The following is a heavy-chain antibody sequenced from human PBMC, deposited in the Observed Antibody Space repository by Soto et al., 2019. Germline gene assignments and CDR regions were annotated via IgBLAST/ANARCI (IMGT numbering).Heavy chain of an antibody. CDR1: GGTFSSYA. V-gene: IGHV1-69*13. D-gene: IGHD3-16*01. J-gene: IGHJ6*02. Sequence: ASVKVSCKASGGTFSSYAISWVRQAPGQGLEWMGGIIPIFGTANYAQKFQGRVTSTADESTSTAYMELSSLRSEDTAVYYCARGISYYYYGMDVWGQGTTVTVSS. CDR2: IIPIFGTA. CDR3: ARGISYYYYGMDV.